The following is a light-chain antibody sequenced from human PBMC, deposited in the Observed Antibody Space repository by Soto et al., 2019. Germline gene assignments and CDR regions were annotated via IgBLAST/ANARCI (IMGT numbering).Light chain of an antibody. J-gene: IGKJ5*01. V-gene: IGKV1-33*01. CDR3: QEYDNLPIT. CDR1: QDISNY. Sequence: DVQMTQSPSSLSASLGDRVTITCQARQDISNYLNWYQQKPGKAPKLLIYDVSNLEPGVPSRFSGSVSGTHFTFTISSLQPEDIGTYYCQEYDNLPITFGQGTRLEIK. CDR2: DVS.